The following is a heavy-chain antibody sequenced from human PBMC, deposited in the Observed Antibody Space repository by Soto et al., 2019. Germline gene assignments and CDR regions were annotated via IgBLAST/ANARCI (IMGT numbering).Heavy chain of an antibody. D-gene: IGHD1-26*01. CDR1: GYTFTSYY. CDR2: INPRGGST. Sequence: QVQLVQSGAEVKKPGASVNVSCKASGYTFTSYYMHWVRQAPGQGLEWMGIINPRGGSTTYAQKWQGRVTVTRDTSTSTVYMELSNLRSDDTAIYYCARVALSGGGWLDPWGQGTLVTVSS. J-gene: IGHJ5*02. V-gene: IGHV1-46*04. CDR3: ARVALSGGGWLDP.